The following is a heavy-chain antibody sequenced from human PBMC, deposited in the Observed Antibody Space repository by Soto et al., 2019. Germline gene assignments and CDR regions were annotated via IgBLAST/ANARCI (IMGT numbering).Heavy chain of an antibody. Sequence: GSLRLSCAASEFSVSSNHMSWVRQAPGKGLEWVSVINRGGLTYYTDSVKGRFTISRDNSKNTLYLQMNSLRAEDTAVYYCASQGYSRSADYWGQGTLVTVSS. J-gene: IGHJ4*02. CDR1: EFSVSSNH. CDR3: ASQGYSRSADY. D-gene: IGHD6-13*01. V-gene: IGHV3-53*01. CDR2: INRGGLT.